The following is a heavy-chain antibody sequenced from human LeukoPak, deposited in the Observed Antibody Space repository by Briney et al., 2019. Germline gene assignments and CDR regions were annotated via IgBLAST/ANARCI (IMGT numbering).Heavy chain of an antibody. J-gene: IGHJ1*01. CDR3: ARAGADYSRGAYFQH. V-gene: IGHV1-69*13. Sequence: SVKVSCKASGGAFSSYAISWVRQAPGQGLEWMGGIIPIFGTTNYAQKFQGRVTITADESTSTAYMELSSLRSEDTAVYYCARAGADYSRGAYFQHWGQGTLVTVSS. D-gene: IGHD4-11*01. CDR1: GGAFSSYA. CDR2: IIPIFGTT.